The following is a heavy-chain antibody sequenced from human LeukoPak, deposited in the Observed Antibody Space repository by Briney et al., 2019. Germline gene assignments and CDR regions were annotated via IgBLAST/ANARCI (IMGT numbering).Heavy chain of an antibody. CDR2: INSDGSTT. V-gene: IGHV3-74*01. CDR3: AGDLTTGY. Sequence: PGGSLRLSCAASGFTFSSYSMNWVRQAPGKGLVWVSHINSDGSTTNYADSVKGRFTISRDNAQSTVYLQMNSLRAEDTAVYYCAGDLTTGYWGQGTLVTVSS. J-gene: IGHJ4*02. CDR1: GFTFSSYS. D-gene: IGHD1-1*01.